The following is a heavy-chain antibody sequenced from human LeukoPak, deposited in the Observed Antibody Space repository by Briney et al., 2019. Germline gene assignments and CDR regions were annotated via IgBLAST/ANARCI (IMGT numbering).Heavy chain of an antibody. CDR2: ISRGTTYT. V-gene: IGHV3-11*03. D-gene: IGHD4-11*01. CDR3: ARWRTTVYGMDV. CDR1: GFTFIDYY. J-gene: IGHJ6*02. Sequence: GRCLRLSCVASGFTFIDYYMSWIRQAPGKGLEWVSYISRGTTYTNYTDSVKGRFTISRDNAKNSLYLQMNSLRAEDTAVYYCARWRTTVYGMDVWGQGTTATVSS.